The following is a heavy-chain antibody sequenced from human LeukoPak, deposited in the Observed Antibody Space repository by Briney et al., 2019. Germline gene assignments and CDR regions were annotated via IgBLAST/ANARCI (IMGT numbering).Heavy chain of an antibody. CDR2: ISSSSRYI. V-gene: IGHV3-21*01. J-gene: IGHJ5*01. CDR3: ATLGPTGGDFTYNWFDS. CDR1: GFTFSSYS. D-gene: IGHD2-21*02. Sequence: GGSLRLSCAASGFTFSSYSMNWVRQAPGKGLEWVSCISSSSRYINYTDSVKGRFTISRDNAKNSLFLQMNSLRAEDTAVYYCATLGPTGGDFTYNWFDSWGQGTLVTVSS.